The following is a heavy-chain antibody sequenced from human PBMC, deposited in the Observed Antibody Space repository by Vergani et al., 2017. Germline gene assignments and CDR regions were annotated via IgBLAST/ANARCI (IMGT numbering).Heavy chain of an antibody. V-gene: IGHV4-34*11. J-gene: IGHJ3*02. CDR2: IYYSGST. CDR1: GGSFSGYY. CDR3: ARVENSDAFDI. Sequence: QVQLQQWGAGLLKPSETLSLTCAVYGGSFSGYYWSWIRQPPGKGLEWIGYIYYSGSTNYNPSLKSRVTISVDTSKNQFSLKLSSVTAADTAVYYCARVENSDAFDIWGQGTMVTVSS. D-gene: IGHD1-1*01.